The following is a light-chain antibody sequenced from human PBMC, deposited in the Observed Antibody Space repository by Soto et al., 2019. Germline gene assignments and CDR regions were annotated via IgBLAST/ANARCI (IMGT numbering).Light chain of an antibody. Sequence: AIRMTQSPSSLSASTGDRVTITCRASQGISSYLARYQQKPGKAPKLLIYKASSLESGVPSRFSGSGSGTEFTLTISSLQPDDFATYYCQHSVGFGQGTKVDIK. CDR1: QGISSY. CDR2: KAS. V-gene: IGKV1-8*01. CDR3: QHSVG. J-gene: IGKJ1*01.